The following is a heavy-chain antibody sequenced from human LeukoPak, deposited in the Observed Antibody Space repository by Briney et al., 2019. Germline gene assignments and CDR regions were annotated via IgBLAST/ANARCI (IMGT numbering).Heavy chain of an antibody. V-gene: IGHV3-9*01. CDR1: GFTFDDYA. D-gene: IGHD3-22*01. CDR2: ISWNSGSI. Sequence: PGRSLRLSRAASGFTFDDYAMHWVRQAPGKGLEWVSGISWNSGSIGYADSVKGRFTISRDNAKNSLYLQMNSLRAEDTALYYCAKTYYYDSSGYPDWGQGTLVTVSS. J-gene: IGHJ4*02. CDR3: AKTYYYDSSGYPD.